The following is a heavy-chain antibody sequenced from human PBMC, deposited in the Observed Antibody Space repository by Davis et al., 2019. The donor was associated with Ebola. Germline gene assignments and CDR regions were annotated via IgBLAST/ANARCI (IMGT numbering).Heavy chain of an antibody. V-gene: IGHV3-21*01. D-gene: IGHD3-22*01. J-gene: IGHJ6*02. CDR3: ARGFYDITGYYHYYNGLDV. CDR2: ISSSSNYI. Sequence: GESLKISCAASGFTFSSNSMNWVRQAPGKGLEWVSFISSSSNYIYYADSVKGRFTISRDNAKNSLYLQMNSLRAEDTAIYYCARGFYDITGYYHYYNGLDVWGQGTTVTVS. CDR1: GFTFSSNS.